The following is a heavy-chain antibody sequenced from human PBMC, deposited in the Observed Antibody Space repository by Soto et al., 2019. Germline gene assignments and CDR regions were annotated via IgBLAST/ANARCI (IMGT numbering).Heavy chain of an antibody. CDR2: FYYSGST. V-gene: IGHV4-61*01. Sequence: SETLSLTCTVSGGSVSGGSYFWSWVRQPPGKGLEWIGYFYYSGSTKYNPSLKSRVTILEDTSKNQFSLKLNSVTAADTAVYYCAREGRMGTFDYGGQGALVTVSS. CDR1: GGSVSGGSYF. D-gene: IGHD1-1*01. CDR3: AREGRMGTFDY. J-gene: IGHJ4*02.